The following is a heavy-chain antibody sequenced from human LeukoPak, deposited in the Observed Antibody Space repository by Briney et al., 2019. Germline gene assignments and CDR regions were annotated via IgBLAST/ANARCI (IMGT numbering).Heavy chain of an antibody. V-gene: IGHV1-2*04. CDR3: ARDLGEKQRLGRSSYGMDV. D-gene: IGHD6-25*01. CDR1: GYTFTSYG. J-gene: IGHJ6*02. Sequence: ASVKVSCKASGYTFTSYGISWVRQAPGQGLEWMGWINPNSGGTNYAQKFQGWVTMTRDTSISTAYMELSRLRSDDTAVYYCARDLGEKQRLGRSSYGMDVWGQGTTVTVSS. CDR2: INPNSGGT.